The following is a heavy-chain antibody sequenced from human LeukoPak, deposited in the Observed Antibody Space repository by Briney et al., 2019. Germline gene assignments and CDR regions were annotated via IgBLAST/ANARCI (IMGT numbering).Heavy chain of an antibody. D-gene: IGHD4-17*01. CDR1: GFTFSSYS. V-gene: IGHV3-21*01. CDR2: ISSSSSYI. CDR3: ARASVDYEDY. J-gene: IGHJ4*02. Sequence: PGGSLRLSCTASGFTFSSYSMNWVRQAPGKGLEWVSSISSSSSYIYYADSVKGRFTISRDNAKNSLYLQMNSLRAEDTAVYYCARASVDYEDYWGQGTLVTVSS.